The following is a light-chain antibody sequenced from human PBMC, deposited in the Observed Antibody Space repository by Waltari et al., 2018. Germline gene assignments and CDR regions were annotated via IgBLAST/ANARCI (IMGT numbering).Light chain of an antibody. J-gene: IGLJ2*01. CDR1: NIGSKS. CDR3: QVWDSSSDHVV. V-gene: IGLV3-21*04. CDR2: YND. Sequence: SYVLTQPPSVSVAPGKTASITCGGNNIGSKSVTWYQRKAGQAPELVIFYNDDRPSGIPERFSGSNSGNTATLTISRVEAGDEADYYCQVWDSSSDHVVFGGGTKLTVL.